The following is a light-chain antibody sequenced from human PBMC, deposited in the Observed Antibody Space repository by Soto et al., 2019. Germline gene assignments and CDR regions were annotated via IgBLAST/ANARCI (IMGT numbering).Light chain of an antibody. CDR3: GTWYSRTAGGV. V-gene: IGLV1-51*01. CDR2: EFH. Sequence: QSVLTQPPSVSAAPGQNVTISCSGSTSNIGNYFVSWYQLLPGAAPKLLLYEFHKRPSGIPDRFSGSKSGTSATLVITGLQTGDEAEYYCGTWYSRTAGGVFGTGTKLTVL. J-gene: IGLJ1*01. CDR1: TSNIGNYF.